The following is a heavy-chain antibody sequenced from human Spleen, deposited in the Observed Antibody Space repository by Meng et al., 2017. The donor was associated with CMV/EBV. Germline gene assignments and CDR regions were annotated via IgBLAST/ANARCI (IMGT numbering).Heavy chain of an antibody. CDR3: TREWAFSYSSSWYYGMDV. CDR1: GFIFSRYA. Sequence: GGSLRLSCAASGFIFSRYAMHWVRQAPGKGPEWVAVISHDGINKYYADSVKGRFTVSRDNSENTLYLQMNSLRAEDTAVYYCTREWAFSYSSSWYYGMDVWGQGTTVTVSS. CDR2: ISHDGINK. V-gene: IGHV3-30*04. D-gene: IGHD6-13*01. J-gene: IGHJ6*02.